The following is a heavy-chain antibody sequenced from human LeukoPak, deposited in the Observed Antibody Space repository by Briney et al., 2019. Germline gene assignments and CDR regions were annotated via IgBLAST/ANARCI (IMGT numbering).Heavy chain of an antibody. V-gene: IGHV3-74*01. CDR1: GFTFSNYW. Sequence: SGGSLRLSCAASGFTFSNYWMHWVRQAPGKGLVWVSRINSDGSNTNYADSVKGRFTISRDNSKNTLYLQMNSLRAEDTAVYYCARRAGAYSHPYDYWGQGTLVTVSS. D-gene: IGHD4/OR15-4a*01. CDR3: ARRAGAYSHPYDY. CDR2: INSDGSNT. J-gene: IGHJ4*02.